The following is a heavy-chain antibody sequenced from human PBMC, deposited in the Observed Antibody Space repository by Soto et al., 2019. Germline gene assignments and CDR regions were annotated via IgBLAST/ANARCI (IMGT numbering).Heavy chain of an antibody. Sequence: QVQLVQSGAEVQKPGSSVKVSCKASGDTFRSYAISWVRQAPGQGLEWMGGIIPIFGTANYAQKFQGRVTITADESTSTAYMELSSLRSEDTAVDYCARDGSGYRSRASPMDGWGQGTTVTVSS. D-gene: IGHD3-22*01. CDR3: ARDGSGYRSRASPMDG. CDR2: IIPIFGTA. J-gene: IGHJ6*02. CDR1: GDTFRSYA. V-gene: IGHV1-69*01.